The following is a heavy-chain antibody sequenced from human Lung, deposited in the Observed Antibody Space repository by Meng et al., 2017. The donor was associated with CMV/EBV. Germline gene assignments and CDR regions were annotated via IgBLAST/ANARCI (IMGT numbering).Heavy chain of an antibody. CDR3: ARCGGSNASLNYYYYAMDV. V-gene: IGHV3-30-3*01. J-gene: IGHJ6*02. Sequence: GGSXRLXCAAAGFTFSSYSMHWVRQAPGKGLEWVAVISFDGNNKYNADSVKGRFTISRDNSKNTLYLQMNSLRDEDTAVYYCARCGGSNASLNYYYYAMDVXGQGXTVTVSS. D-gene: IGHD3-16*01. CDR2: ISFDGNNK. CDR1: GFTFSSYS.